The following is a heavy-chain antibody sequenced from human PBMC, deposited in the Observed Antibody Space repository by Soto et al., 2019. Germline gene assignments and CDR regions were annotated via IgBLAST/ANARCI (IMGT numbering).Heavy chain of an antibody. V-gene: IGHV4-30-4*01. CDR3: ARAPSGDKVDY. CDR1: GGSISSGDYY. CDR2: IYNSGST. J-gene: IGHJ4*02. Sequence: QVQLQEPGPRLVEPSQTLSLTCTVSGGSISSGDYYWSWIRQPPGTGLEWIGHIYNSGSTYSNPSLKSRVTISVDMSKNLFSLTLSSVTAADTAVYYCARAPSGDKVDYWGQGTLVTVSS. D-gene: IGHD1-26*01.